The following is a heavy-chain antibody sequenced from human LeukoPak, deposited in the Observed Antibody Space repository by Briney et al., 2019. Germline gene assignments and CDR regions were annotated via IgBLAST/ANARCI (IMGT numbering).Heavy chain of an antibody. CDR3: ARLDKGIKAAHFDY. Sequence: SESLSLTCTVSGGSISSYYWSWIRQPAGKGLEWIGRIYTSGSTNYNPSLKSRVTMSVDTSKNQFSLKLSSVTAADTAIYYCARLDKGIKAAHFDYWGQGTLVTVSS. J-gene: IGHJ4*02. CDR1: GGSISSYY. V-gene: IGHV4-4*07. D-gene: IGHD6-25*01. CDR2: IYTSGST.